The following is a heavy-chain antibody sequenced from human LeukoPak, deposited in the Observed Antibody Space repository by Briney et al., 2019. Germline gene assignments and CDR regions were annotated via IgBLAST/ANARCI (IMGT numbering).Heavy chain of an antibody. V-gene: IGHV4-61*08. CDR3: ARAPNGYDILTGYYLRWFDP. D-gene: IGHD3-9*01. CDR1: GASISSRGYS. Sequence: PSETLSLTCTVSGASISSRGYSWDWIRQPPGKGLEWIGTIYYSGSTNYNPSLKSRVTISVDTSKNQFSLKLSSVTAADTAVYYCARAPNGYDILTGYYLRWFDPWGQGTLVTVSS. J-gene: IGHJ5*02. CDR2: IYYSGST.